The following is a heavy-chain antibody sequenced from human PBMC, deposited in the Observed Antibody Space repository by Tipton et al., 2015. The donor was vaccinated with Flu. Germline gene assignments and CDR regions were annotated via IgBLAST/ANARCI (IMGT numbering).Heavy chain of an antibody. J-gene: IGHJ3*02. D-gene: IGHD1-26*01. Sequence: SLRLSCAASGFTFSTYWMSWVRQAPGKGLEWVANIKQDGSEKYYVDSVKGRFTISRDNAKNSLYLQMNSLRAEDTAVYYCAPLRGSGSYSRYAFDIWGQGTMVTVSS. V-gene: IGHV3-7*01. CDR2: IKQDGSEK. CDR3: APLRGSGSYSRYAFDI. CDR1: GFTFSTYW.